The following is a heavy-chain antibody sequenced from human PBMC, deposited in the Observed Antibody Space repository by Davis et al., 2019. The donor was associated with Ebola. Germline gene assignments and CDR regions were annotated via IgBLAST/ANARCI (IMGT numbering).Heavy chain of an antibody. D-gene: IGHD3-22*01. J-gene: IGHJ4*02. Sequence: GGSLRLSCAASGFTFSSYAMHWVRQAPGKGLEWVAVISYDGSNKYYADSVKGRFTISRDNSKNTLYLQMNSLRAEDTALYYCADSSGYYYFDYWGQGTLVTVSS. V-gene: IGHV3-30*04. CDR1: GFTFSSYA. CDR3: ADSSGYYYFDY. CDR2: ISYDGSNK.